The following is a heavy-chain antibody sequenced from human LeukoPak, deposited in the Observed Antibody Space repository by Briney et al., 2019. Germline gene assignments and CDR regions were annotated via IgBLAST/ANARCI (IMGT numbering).Heavy chain of an antibody. CDR2: IYYSGST. CDR3: ARHKVPYYFDY. J-gene: IGHJ4*02. V-gene: IGHV4-39*01. Sequence: PSETLSLTCTVSGGSISSSSYYWGWIRQPPGKGLEWIGSIYYSGSTYYNPSLKSRVTISVDTSKNQFSLKLSSVTAADTAVYYCARHKVPYYFDYWGQGTLVTVSS. CDR1: GGSISSSSYY.